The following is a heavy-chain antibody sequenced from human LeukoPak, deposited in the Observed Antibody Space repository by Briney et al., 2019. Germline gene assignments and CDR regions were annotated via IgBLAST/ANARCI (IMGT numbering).Heavy chain of an antibody. Sequence: ASVKVSCKASGYTLSGYQLHWGRQAPGQGLEWMVWISPNSGGTHYAQKFQGRVTMTRDTSINTVYMDLRRLRSDDTAVYYCARERSPEDYMDVWGKGTTVTVSS. CDR1: GYTLSGYQ. CDR3: ARERSPEDYMDV. V-gene: IGHV1-2*02. CDR2: ISPNSGGT. J-gene: IGHJ6*03.